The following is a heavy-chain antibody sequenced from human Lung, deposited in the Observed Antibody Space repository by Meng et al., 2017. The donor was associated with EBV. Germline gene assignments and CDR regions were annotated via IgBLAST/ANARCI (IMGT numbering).Heavy chain of an antibody. J-gene: IGHJ4*02. D-gene: IGHD6-19*01. Sequence: QVQLQQWGAGLLKPSETLSLPCAVYGGSFSGYYWSWIRQPPGKGLEWIGEINHSGSTNYNPSLKSRVTISVDTSKNQFSLKLSSVTAADTAVYYCARGPDIVAVAGTVGTDYWGQGTLVTVSS. CDR2: INHSGST. CDR1: GGSFSGYY. V-gene: IGHV4-34*01. CDR3: ARGPDIVAVAGTVGTDY.